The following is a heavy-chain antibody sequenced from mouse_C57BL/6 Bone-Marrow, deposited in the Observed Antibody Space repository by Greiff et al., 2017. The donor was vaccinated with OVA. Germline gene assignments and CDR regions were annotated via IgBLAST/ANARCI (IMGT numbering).Heavy chain of an antibody. D-gene: IGHD2-4*01. Sequence: QVQLQQPGAELVKPGASVKMSCKASGYTFTSYWITWVKQRPGQGLEWIGDIYPGSGSTNYTEKFKSKATLTVDTSSSTAYLQLSSLTSEDSAVYYCARDDYDEDWYFDVWGTGTTVTVSS. V-gene: IGHV1-55*01. J-gene: IGHJ1*03. CDR3: ARDDYDEDWYFDV. CDR1: GYTFTSYW. CDR2: IYPGSGST.